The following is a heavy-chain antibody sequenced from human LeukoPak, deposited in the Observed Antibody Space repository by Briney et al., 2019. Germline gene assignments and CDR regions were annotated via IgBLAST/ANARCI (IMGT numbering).Heavy chain of an antibody. D-gene: IGHD3-10*01. J-gene: IGHJ3*02. CDR1: RFTFSSYA. Sequence: GGSLRLSCAASRFTFSSYAMSWVRQAPGKGLEWVSAISGSGGSTYYADSVKGRFTISRENAKNSLYLQMNSLRAGDTAVYYCARGSYGSGMGAFDIWGQGTMVTVSS. CDR3: ARGSYGSGMGAFDI. V-gene: IGHV3-23*01. CDR2: ISGSGGST.